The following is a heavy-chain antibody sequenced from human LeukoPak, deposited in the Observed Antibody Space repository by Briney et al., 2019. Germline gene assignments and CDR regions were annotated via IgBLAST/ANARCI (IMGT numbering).Heavy chain of an antibody. D-gene: IGHD3-22*01. V-gene: IGHV3-11*04. CDR2: ITNNGRKT. Sequence: GGSLRLSCAASGFIFNDYFMGWIRQTPGKGLEWVSYITNNGRKTYYADSMKGRFTISRDNAKNSLYLQMNSLRAEDTALYYCARAGMDSRGYYQGFDYWGQGALVTVSS. J-gene: IGHJ4*02. CDR1: GFIFNDYF. CDR3: ARAGMDSRGYYQGFDY.